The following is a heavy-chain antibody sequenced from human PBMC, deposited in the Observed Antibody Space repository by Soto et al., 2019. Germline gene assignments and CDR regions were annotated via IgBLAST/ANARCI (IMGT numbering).Heavy chain of an antibody. CDR2: ISYDGSNK. J-gene: IGHJ6*02. Sequence: PWGSLRLSCAASVFTFSSYGMHWFRQAPGKGLEWVAVISYDGSNKYYADSVKGRFTISRDNSKNTLYLQMNSLRAEDTAVYYCAKATMIVVAGMDVWGQGTTVTVS. CDR1: VFTFSSYG. CDR3: AKATMIVVAGMDV. V-gene: IGHV3-30*18. D-gene: IGHD3-22*01.